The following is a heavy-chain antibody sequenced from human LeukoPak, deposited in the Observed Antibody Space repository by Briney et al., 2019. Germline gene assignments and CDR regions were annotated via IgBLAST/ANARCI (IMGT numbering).Heavy chain of an antibody. CDR3: ARSWIAARPVVNNWFDP. CDR2: ISAYNGNT. V-gene: IGHV1-18*01. J-gene: IGHJ5*02. CDR1: GYSFTSYG. Sequence: GESLKISCKGSGYSFTSYGISWVRQAPGQGLEWMGWISAYNGNTNYAQKLQGRVTMTTDTSTSTAYMELRSLRSDDTAVYYCARSWIAARPVVNNWFDPWGQGTLVTVSS. D-gene: IGHD6-6*01.